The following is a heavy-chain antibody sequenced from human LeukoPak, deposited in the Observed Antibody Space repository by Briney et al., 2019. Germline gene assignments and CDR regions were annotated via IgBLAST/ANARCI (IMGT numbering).Heavy chain of an antibody. CDR3: ASGGGHGDFDY. CDR1: GGTFSNYA. CDR2: IIPIFGTA. Sequence: SVKVSCKASGGTFSNYAISWVRQAPGQGLEWMGGIIPIFGTANYAQKFQGRVTITADESTSTAYMELSSLRSEDTAVYYCASGGGHGDFDYWGQGTLVTVSS. J-gene: IGHJ4*02. D-gene: IGHD3-16*01. V-gene: IGHV1-69*13.